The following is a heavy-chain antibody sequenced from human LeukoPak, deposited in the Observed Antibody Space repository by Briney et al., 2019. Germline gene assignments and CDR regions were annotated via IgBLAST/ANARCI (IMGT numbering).Heavy chain of an antibody. D-gene: IGHD2-15*01. Sequence: PGGSLRLSCAASGFTFSLYSMNWVRQAPGKGLEWVSYFGDDIYYTDSVEGRFTISRDNAKNSLYLQMNSLRAEDTAVYYCARDSGWSFDYCGQGTLVTVSS. CDR2: FGDDI. J-gene: IGHJ4*02. CDR3: ARDSGWSFDY. V-gene: IGHV3-48*01. CDR1: GFTFSLYS.